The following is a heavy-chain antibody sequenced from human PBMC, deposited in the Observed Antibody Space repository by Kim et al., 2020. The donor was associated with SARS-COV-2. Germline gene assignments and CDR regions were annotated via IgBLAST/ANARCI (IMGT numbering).Heavy chain of an antibody. D-gene: IGHD3-22*01. CDR3: ARDDSSGYYHRGSYGMDV. Sequence: KGRVTITRDNSKNTVYLEMNSLRAEDTAVYYCARDDSSGYYHRGSYGMDVWGQGTTVTVSS. J-gene: IGHJ6*02. V-gene: IGHV3-30*07.